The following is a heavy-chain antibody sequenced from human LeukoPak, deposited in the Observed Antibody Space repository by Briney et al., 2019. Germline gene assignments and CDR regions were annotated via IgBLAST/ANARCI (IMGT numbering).Heavy chain of an antibody. J-gene: IGHJ5*02. CDR1: GFTFSGSA. CDR3: TRPEYSSSSVWFDP. CDR2: IRSKANSYAT. V-gene: IGHV3-73*01. Sequence: GGSLRPSCAASGFTFSGSAMHWVRQASGKGLEWVGRIRSKANSYATAYAASVKGRFTISRDDSKNTAYLQMNSLKTEDTAVYYCTRPEYSSSSVWFDPWGQGTLVTVSS. D-gene: IGHD6-6*01.